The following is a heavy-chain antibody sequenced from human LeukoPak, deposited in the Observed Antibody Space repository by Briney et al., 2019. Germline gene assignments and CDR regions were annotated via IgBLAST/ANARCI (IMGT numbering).Heavy chain of an antibody. CDR1: GYTFTGYY. CDR2: INPNSGGT. CDR3: AKGDSSSVPQKGPDY. V-gene: IGHV1-2*02. Sequence: ASVKVSCKASGYTFTGYYMHRVRQAPGQGLEWMGWINPNSGGTNYAQKFQGRVTMTRDTSISTAYMELSRLRSDDTAVYYCAKGDSSSVPQKGPDYWGQGTLVTVSS. D-gene: IGHD6-13*01. J-gene: IGHJ4*02.